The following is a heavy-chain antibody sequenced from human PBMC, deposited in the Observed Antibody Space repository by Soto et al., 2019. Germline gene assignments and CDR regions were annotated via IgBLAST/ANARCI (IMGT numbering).Heavy chain of an antibody. CDR1: GGSISSYY. CDR2: IYYSGST. CDR3: ARHVAAAGTYFDY. V-gene: IGHV4-59*01. D-gene: IGHD6-13*01. Sequence: SETLSLTCTVSGGSISSYYWSWIRQPPGKGLEWIGYIYYSGSTNYNPSLKSRVTISVDTSKNQFSLKLSSVTAADTAVYYCARHVAAAGTYFDYWGQGTLVTVSS. J-gene: IGHJ4*02.